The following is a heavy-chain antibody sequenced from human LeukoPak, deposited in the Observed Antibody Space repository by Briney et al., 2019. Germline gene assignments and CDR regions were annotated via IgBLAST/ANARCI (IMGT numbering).Heavy chain of an antibody. CDR2: INPETGVT. Sequence: ASVKVSCKASGYPFTGYYIHWVRQARGQGLEWMGWINPETGVTNYEQNFQGRVTMTRDTSISTAYMDLRSLRSDDTAVYFCAGEKFAEPVDYWGQGTLVTVSS. D-gene: IGHD3-10*01. J-gene: IGHJ4*02. V-gene: IGHV1-2*02. CDR1: GYPFTGYY. CDR3: AGEKFAEPVDY.